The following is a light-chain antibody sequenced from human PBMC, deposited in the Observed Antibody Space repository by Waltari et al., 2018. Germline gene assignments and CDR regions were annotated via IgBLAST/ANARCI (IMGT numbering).Light chain of an antibody. Sequence: QSALTQPHSASGSPGQSVTISCTGTTSDVGGYNYVSWYQQHPGKAPKLIISEVTKRPSGVPDRFSGSKSGNTASLTVSGLQAEDEADYYCNSYAGSNNPRVFGGGTKLTVL. CDR3: NSYAGSNNPRV. CDR2: EVT. V-gene: IGLV2-8*01. J-gene: IGLJ2*01. CDR1: TSDVGGYNY.